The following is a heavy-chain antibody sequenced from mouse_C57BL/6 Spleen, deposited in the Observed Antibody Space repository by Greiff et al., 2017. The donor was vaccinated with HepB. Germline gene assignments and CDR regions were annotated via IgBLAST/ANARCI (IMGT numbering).Heavy chain of an antibody. CDR3: AKNYDYAMDY. CDR2: IYPGSGSP. V-gene: IGHV1-55*01. D-gene: IGHD1-1*01. J-gene: IGHJ4*01. CDR1: GYTFTCYW. Sequence: QVQLQQPGAELVKPGASVKMSCKASGYTFTCYWITWVKQRPGQGLEWIGDIYPGSGSPNYNEKFKSKATLTVDTSSSTAYMQLSSLTSEDSAVYYCAKNYDYAMDYWGQGTSVTVSS.